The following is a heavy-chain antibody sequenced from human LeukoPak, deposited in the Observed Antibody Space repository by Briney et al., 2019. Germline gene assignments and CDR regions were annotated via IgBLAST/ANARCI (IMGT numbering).Heavy chain of an antibody. D-gene: IGHD6-13*01. CDR1: GFTFDDYA. V-gene: IGHV3-9*01. CDR2: ISWNSGSI. J-gene: IGHJ4*02. CDR3: AKDITAAAGIGFDY. Sequence: GGSLRLSCAASGFTFDDYAMHWVRQAPGKGLEWVSGISWNSGSIGYADSVKGRFTISRDNAKDSLYLQMNSLRAEDTALYYCAKDITAAAGIGFDYWGQGTLVTVSS.